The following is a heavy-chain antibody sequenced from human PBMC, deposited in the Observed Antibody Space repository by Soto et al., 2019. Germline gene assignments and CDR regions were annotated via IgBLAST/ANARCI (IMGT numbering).Heavy chain of an antibody. D-gene: IGHD3-10*01. Sequence: QVQLVQSGAEVKKPGSSVKVSCKASGGTFSSYAISWVRQAPGQGLEWMGGIIPIFGTANYAQKFQGRVTITADKSTSTAYMELGSLGSEDTAVYYCARVGAGFGGIDYWGQGTLVTVSS. V-gene: IGHV1-69*06. J-gene: IGHJ4*02. CDR1: GGTFSSYA. CDR2: IIPIFGTA. CDR3: ARVGAGFGGIDY.